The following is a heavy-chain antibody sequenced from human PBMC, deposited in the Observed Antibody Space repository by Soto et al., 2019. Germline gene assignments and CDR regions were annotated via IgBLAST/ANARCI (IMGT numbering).Heavy chain of an antibody. CDR3: ARRYGKNAFDI. J-gene: IGHJ3*02. Sequence: QVQLQESGPGLVKPSETLSLTCTVSGGSISSYYWSWIRQPPGKGLEWIGYIYYSGSTNYNPSLKRRXTXSXXTSKTQFSLKLSSVPAADTAVYYCARRYGKNAFDIWGQGTMVTVSS. CDR1: GGSISSYY. CDR2: IYYSGST. V-gene: IGHV4-59*01. D-gene: IGHD5-18*01.